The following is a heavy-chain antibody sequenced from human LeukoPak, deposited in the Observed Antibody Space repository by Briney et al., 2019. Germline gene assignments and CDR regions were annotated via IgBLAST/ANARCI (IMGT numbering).Heavy chain of an antibody. CDR3: ARGYDILTGSQPFDY. CDR2: ISVYNGNT. D-gene: IGHD3-9*01. Sequence: GASVKVSCKASGYTFTSYGISWVRQAPGQGLEWMGWISVYNGNTNYAQKLQGRVTMTTDTSTSTAYMELRSLRSDDTAVYYCARGYDILTGSQPFDYWGQGTLVTVSS. V-gene: IGHV1-18*01. CDR1: GYTFTSYG. J-gene: IGHJ4*02.